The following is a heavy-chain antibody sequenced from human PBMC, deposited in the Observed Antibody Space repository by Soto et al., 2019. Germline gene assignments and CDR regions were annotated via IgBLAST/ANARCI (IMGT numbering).Heavy chain of an antibody. V-gene: IGHV3-33*01. D-gene: IGHD3-10*01. CDR2: IWYDGSNK. Sequence: QVQLVESGGGVVQPGRSLRLSCAASGFTFSSYGMHWVRQAPGKGLEWVAVIWYDGSNKYYADSVKGRFTISRDNSKNTLYLQMNSLRAEDTAVYYCARGGFGELLSDLFDYWGRGTLVTVSS. CDR3: ARGGFGELLSDLFDY. J-gene: IGHJ4*02. CDR1: GFTFSSYG.